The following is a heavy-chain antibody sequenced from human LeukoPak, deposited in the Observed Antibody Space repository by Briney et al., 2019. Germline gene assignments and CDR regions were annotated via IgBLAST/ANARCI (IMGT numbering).Heavy chain of an antibody. CDR2: ISSSGSTI. CDR1: GFTFSSYE. CDR3: ARDRLWFGELLPFDY. D-gene: IGHD3-10*01. J-gene: IGHJ4*02. Sequence: GGSLRLSCAASGFTFSSYEMNWVRQAPGKGLEWVSYISSSGSTIYYADSVKGRFTISRDNAKNALYLQMNGLRAEDRAVYYFARDRLWFGELLPFDYWGGGTVVTVSS. V-gene: IGHV3-48*03.